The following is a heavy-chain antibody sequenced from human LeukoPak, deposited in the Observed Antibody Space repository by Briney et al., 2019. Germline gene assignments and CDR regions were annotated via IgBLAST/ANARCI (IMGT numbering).Heavy chain of an antibody. CDR1: GYSFTSYW. V-gene: IGHV5-51*01. CDR3: ASGGIHDYGDYVIWS. CDR2: IYPGDSDT. D-gene: IGHD4-17*01. J-gene: IGHJ3*01. Sequence: HGESLKISCKGSGYSFTSYWIGWVRQMPGKGLEWMGIIYPGDSDTRYSPSFQGQVTISADKSISTAYLQWSSLKASDTAMYYCASGGIHDYGDYVIWSWGQGTMVTVSS.